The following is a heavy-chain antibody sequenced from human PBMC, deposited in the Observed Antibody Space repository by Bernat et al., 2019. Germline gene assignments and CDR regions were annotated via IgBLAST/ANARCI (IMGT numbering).Heavy chain of an antibody. D-gene: IGHD3-3*01. CDR3: ARGPIRYYDFWSGSPQGMDV. J-gene: IGHJ6*04. V-gene: IGHV1-18*01. Sequence: QVQLVQSGAEVKKPGASVKVSCKASGYTFTSYGISWVRPAPGQGLEWMGWISAYNGNTNYAQKLQGRVTMTTDTSTSTAYMELRSLRSDDTAVYYCARGPIRYYDFWSGSPQGMDVWGKGTTVTVSS. CDR2: ISAYNGNT. CDR1: GYTFTSYG.